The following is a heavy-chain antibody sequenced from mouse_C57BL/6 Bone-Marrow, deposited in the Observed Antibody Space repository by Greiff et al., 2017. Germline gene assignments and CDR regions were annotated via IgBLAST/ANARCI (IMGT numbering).Heavy chain of an antibody. CDR2: IYPGSGNT. V-gene: IGHV1-66*01. CDR1: GYSFTSYY. CDR3: AREATGTLYYFDY. Sequence: QVQLQQSGPELVKPGASVKISCKASGYSFTSYYIHWVKQRPGQGLEWIGWIYPGSGNTKYNEKFKGKATLTADTSSSTAYMQLSSLTSEDSAVYYCAREATGTLYYFDYWGQGTTLTVSS. J-gene: IGHJ2*01. D-gene: IGHD3-2*02.